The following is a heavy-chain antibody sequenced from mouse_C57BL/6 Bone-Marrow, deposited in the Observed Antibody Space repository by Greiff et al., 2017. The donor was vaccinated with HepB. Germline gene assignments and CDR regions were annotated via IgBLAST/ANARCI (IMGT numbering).Heavy chain of an antibody. CDR1: GFSLTSYG. J-gene: IGHJ1*03. CDR2: IWSGGST. D-gene: IGHD1-1*01. CDR3: ARLLPWYFDV. Sequence: VMLVESGPGLVQPSQSLSITCTVSGFSLTSYGVHWVRQSPGKGLEWLGVIWSGGSTDYNAAFISRLSITKDNSKSQVFFKMNSLQADDTAIYYCARLLPWYFDVWGTGTTVTVSS. V-gene: IGHV2-2*01.